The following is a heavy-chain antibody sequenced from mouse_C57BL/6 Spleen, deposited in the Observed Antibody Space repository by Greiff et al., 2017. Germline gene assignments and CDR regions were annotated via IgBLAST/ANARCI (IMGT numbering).Heavy chain of an antibody. J-gene: IGHJ2*01. CDR1: GYTFTSYW. CDR3: ASTVVVHFDY. D-gene: IGHD1-1*01. Sequence: QVQLQQPGAELVRPGSSVKLSCKASGYTFTSYWMDWVKQRPGQGLEWIGNIYPSDSETHYNQKFKDKATLTVDKSSSTAYMQLSRLTSEDSAVYYCASTVVVHFDYWGQGTTLTVSS. V-gene: IGHV1-61*01. CDR2: IYPSDSET.